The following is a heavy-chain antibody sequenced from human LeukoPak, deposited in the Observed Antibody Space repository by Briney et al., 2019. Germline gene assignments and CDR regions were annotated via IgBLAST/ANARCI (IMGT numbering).Heavy chain of an antibody. Sequence: GGSRSLSCSASGFAFADYSMHWVRQAPGKGLEWVSVINRNGGAIKYADSVKGRFIISRDNSKNSLYLQMNSLRAEDTALYYCTKEHSSGWPTIDYWGQGTLVTVSS. J-gene: IGHJ4*02. D-gene: IGHD6-19*01. CDR2: INRNGGAI. CDR1: GFAFADYS. CDR3: TKEHSSGWPTIDY. V-gene: IGHV3-43*01.